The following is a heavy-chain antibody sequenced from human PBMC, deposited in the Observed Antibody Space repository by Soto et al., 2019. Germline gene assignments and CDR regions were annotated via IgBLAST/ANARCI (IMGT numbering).Heavy chain of an antibody. Sequence: QVQLVQSGAEVKKLGASVKVSCKASGYIFTRYYMHWVRQAPGQGLEWMGIINPSGGSTSYTQKFQGRVTMTRDTSTSTVYMDLSSLRSEDTAVYYCARGLLGFGSPYYFDYWGQGTLVTVSS. V-gene: IGHV1-46*01. CDR3: ARGLLGFGSPYYFDY. CDR2: INPSGGST. J-gene: IGHJ4*02. CDR1: GYIFTRYY. D-gene: IGHD2-15*01.